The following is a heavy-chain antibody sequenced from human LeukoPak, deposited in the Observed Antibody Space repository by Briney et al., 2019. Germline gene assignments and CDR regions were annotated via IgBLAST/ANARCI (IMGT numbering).Heavy chain of an antibody. D-gene: IGHD2-2*01. CDR3: ARIYCSSTSCLDY. V-gene: IGHV4-59*01. CDR2: IYYSGST. J-gene: IGHJ4*02. Sequence: SSETLSLTCTVSGVSISSYYWSRVRQPPGKGLEWVGYIYYSGSTNYNPSLKSRVTISVDTSKNQFSLKLSSVTAADTAVYYCARIYCSSTSCLDYWGQGTLVTVSS. CDR1: GVSISSYY.